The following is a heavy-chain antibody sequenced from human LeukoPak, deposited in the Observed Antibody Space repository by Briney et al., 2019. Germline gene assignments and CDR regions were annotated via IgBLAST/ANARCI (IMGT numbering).Heavy chain of an antibody. D-gene: IGHD6-6*01. J-gene: IGHJ4*02. CDR3: ARYSSSSLDY. Sequence: GGSLRLSCTASGFTFSSYSMNWVRQAPGKGLEWVSSISSSSSYIYYADSVKGRFTISRDNAKNSLYLQMNNLRAEDTAVYYCARYSSSSLDYWGQGTLVTVSS. CDR2: ISSSSSYI. CDR1: GFTFSSYS. V-gene: IGHV3-21*01.